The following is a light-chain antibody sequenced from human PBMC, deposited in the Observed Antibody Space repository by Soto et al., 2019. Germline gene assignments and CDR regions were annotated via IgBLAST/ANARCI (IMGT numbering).Light chain of an antibody. J-gene: IGLJ2*01. CDR3: CPYTRSSTHLV. V-gene: IGLV2-14*01. CDR1: SSDVGGYNY. CDR2: EVS. Sequence: QSALTQPASVSGSPGQSITISCTGTSSDVGGYNYVSWYQQHPGKAPKLMIYEVSNRPSGVSNRFSGSTSGNTASLTISGLQAVVVAADYSCPYTRSSTHLVFGGGTKLTVL.